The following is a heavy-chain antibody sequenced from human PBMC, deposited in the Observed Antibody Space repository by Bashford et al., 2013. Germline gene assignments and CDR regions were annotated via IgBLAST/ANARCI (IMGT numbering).Heavy chain of an antibody. CDR1: GYTFTSYD. V-gene: IGHV1-8*01. CDR3: ARDRDFGSSPNYGMDV. J-gene: IGHJ6*02. Sequence: SGSVKVSCKASGYTFTSYDINWVRQATGQGLEWMGWMNPNSGNTGYAQKFQGRVTITXDRSTSTAYMELSSLRSEDTAVYYCARDRDFGSSPNYGMDVWGQGTSGHRLL. D-gene: IGHD6-6*01. CDR2: MNPNSGNT.